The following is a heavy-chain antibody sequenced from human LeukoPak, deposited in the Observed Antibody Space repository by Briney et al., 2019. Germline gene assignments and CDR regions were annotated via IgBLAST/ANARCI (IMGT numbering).Heavy chain of an antibody. CDR3: ARALGGDYEVCGAFDI. CDR1: GFTFSSYA. Sequence: PGGSLRLSCAASGFTFSSYAMHWVRQAPGKGLEYVSAISSNGGSTYYANSVKGRFTISRDNSKNTLYLQMGSLRAEDMAVYYCARALGGDYEVCGAFDIWGQGTMVTVSS. D-gene: IGHD4-17*01. V-gene: IGHV3-64*01. CDR2: ISSNGGST. J-gene: IGHJ3*02.